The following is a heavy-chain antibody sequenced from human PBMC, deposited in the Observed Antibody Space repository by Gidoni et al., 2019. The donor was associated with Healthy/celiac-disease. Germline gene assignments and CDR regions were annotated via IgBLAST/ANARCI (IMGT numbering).Heavy chain of an antibody. CDR2: IYTSGSP. J-gene: IGHJ4*02. V-gene: IGHV4-4*07. D-gene: IGHD4-17*01. CDR3: ARMMPYGDKTLDY. Sequence: VQLQESGPGLVKPSETLSPPSTVSGCSISSYHWSWIRQPAGKGLEWIGRIYTSGSPNHNPSLKSRVTRSVDTSKNQFALKLSSVTAADTAVYYCARMMPYGDKTLDYWGQGTLVTVSS. CDR1: GCSISSYH.